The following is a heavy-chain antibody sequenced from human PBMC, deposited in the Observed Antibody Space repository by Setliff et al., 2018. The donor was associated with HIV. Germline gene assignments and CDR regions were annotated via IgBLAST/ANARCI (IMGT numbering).Heavy chain of an antibody. CDR2: IYTSGST. D-gene: IGHD7-27*01. V-gene: IGHV4-61*09. Sequence: PSETLSLTCTVSGGSISSGSYYWSWIRQPAGKGLEWIGHIYTSGSTNYNPSLKSRVTISVDKSKNQFSLKLSSVTAADTAVYYCARDQRLGYWGQGTLVTVSS. CDR3: ARDQRLGY. CDR1: GGSISSGSYY. J-gene: IGHJ4*02.